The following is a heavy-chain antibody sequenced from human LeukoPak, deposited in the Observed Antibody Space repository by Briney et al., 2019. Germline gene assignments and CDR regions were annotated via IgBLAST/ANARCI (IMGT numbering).Heavy chain of an antibody. CDR2: ISYDGSNK. CDR3: ARSELRRLAFDI. V-gene: IGHV3-30-3*01. Sequence: GRSLRLSCAASGFTFSSYAMHWVRQAPGKGLEWVAVISYDGSNKYYADSVKGRFTISRDNSKNPLYLQMNSLRAEDTAVYYCARSELRRLAFDIWGQGTMVTVSS. CDR1: GFTFSSYA. J-gene: IGHJ3*02. D-gene: IGHD1-26*01.